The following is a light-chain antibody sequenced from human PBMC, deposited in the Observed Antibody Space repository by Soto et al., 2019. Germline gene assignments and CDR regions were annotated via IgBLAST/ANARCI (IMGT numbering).Light chain of an antibody. CDR1: SSDVGGYNY. Sequence: LTQPRSVSGSPGQSVTISCTGTSSDVGGYNYVSWYQQLPGKAPKLMIYDVTKRPSGVPDRFSGSKSGNTASLTISGLQAEDEADYHCCSFSGTYHWVFGGGTKLTVL. CDR2: DVT. CDR3: CSFSGTYHWV. V-gene: IGLV2-11*01. J-gene: IGLJ3*02.